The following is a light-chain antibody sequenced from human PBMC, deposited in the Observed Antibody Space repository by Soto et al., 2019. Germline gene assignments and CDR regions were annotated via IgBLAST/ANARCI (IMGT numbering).Light chain of an antibody. CDR2: EVS. CDR3: NSYARTNYV. V-gene: IGLV2-14*02. CDR1: SSAFASYNL. J-gene: IGLJ1*01. Sequence: QSVLTQPASVSGSPGQSITISCTGTSSAFASYNLVSWYQQHPGKAPKLIIYEVSKRPSGVPARFSGSKSGNTASLTVSGLQAEYEADYYCNSYARTNYVFRTRTKV.